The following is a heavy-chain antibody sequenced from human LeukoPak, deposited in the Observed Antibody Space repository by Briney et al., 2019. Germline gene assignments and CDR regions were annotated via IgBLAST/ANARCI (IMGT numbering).Heavy chain of an antibody. V-gene: IGHV4-38-2*01. J-gene: IGHJ6*03. CDR3: ARQYDSYFYYYLDL. Sequence: SETLSLTCGVSGYPINNAYYWVWIRQPPGKGLEWIGSLYHPDSTYYNPSLKSRVTMSVDTSRNQFSPRLSFVTAADTAVYYCARQYDSYFYYYLDLWGTGTTVTVSS. CDR2: LYHPDST. CDR1: GYPINNAYY. D-gene: IGHD2-2*01.